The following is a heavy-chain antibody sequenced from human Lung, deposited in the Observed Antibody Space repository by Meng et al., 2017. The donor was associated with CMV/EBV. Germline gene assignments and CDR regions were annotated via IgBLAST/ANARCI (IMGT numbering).Heavy chain of an antibody. J-gene: IGHJ4*02. Sequence: GESLKISCGGSGFTFSAYDMSWVRQAPGAGLEWVSSVSSGSSSIYYADSVKGRLTISRDNAKNLVFLQMHSLRVEDTALYFCAKDPCSSGSCYEAPETYFDYWGQGTLVTVSS. CDR2: VSSGSSSI. CDR3: AKDPCSSGSCYEAPETYFDY. CDR1: GFTFSAYD. V-gene: IGHV3-21*01. D-gene: IGHD2-15*01.